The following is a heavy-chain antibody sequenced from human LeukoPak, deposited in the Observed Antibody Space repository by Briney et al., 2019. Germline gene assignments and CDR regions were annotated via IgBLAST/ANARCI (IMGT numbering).Heavy chain of an antibody. CDR3: ARDAVVVPAVSSRYYYMDV. J-gene: IGHJ6*03. CDR2: IYYSGST. V-gene: IGHV4-59*01. D-gene: IGHD2-2*01. Sequence: RTSETLSLTCTVSGGSISSYYWSWIRQPPGKGLEWIGYIYYSGSTNYNPSLKSRVTISVDTSKNQFSLKLSSVTAADTAVYYCARDAVVVPAVSSRYYYMDVWGKGTTVTVSS. CDR1: GGSISSYY.